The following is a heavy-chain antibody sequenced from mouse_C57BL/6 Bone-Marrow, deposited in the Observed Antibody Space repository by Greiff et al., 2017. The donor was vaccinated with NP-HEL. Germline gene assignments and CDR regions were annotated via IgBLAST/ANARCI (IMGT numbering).Heavy chain of an antibody. J-gene: IGHJ1*03. V-gene: IGHV1-19*01. CDR3: ARGTVVAPGYFDV. CDR1: GYTFTDYY. CDR2: INPYNGGT. Sequence: VQLQQPGPVLVKPGASVKMSCKASGYTFTDYYMHWVKQSPGQSLEWIGVINPYNGGTRYNQKFKGKATLTVDKSSSTAYMELNSLTSEDSAVEYCARGTVVAPGYFDVWGTGTTVTVSS. D-gene: IGHD1-1*01.